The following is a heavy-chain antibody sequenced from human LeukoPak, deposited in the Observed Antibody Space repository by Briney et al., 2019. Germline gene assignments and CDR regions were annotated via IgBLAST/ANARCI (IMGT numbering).Heavy chain of an antibody. J-gene: IGHJ4*02. CDR1: GYTFTSYY. Sequence: GASVKVSCKASGYTFTSYYMHWVRQAPGQGLEWMGIINPSGGSTSYAQKFQGRVTMTRDMSTSTVYMELSSLRSEDTAVYYCARQTDDYYGSGSYYMIPSGPFDYWGQGTLVTVSS. V-gene: IGHV1-46*01. CDR3: ARQTDDYYGSGSYYMIPSGPFDY. CDR2: INPSGGST. D-gene: IGHD3-10*01.